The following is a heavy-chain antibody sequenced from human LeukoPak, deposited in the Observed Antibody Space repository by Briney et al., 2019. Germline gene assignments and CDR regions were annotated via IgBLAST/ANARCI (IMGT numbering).Heavy chain of an antibody. D-gene: IGHD3-10*01. J-gene: IGHJ4*02. CDR1: GFTFTRYS. Sequence: PGGSLRLSCAASGFTFTRYSMTWVRQAPGKGLEWVSYISSSSSTIHYADSVKGRFTIYRDNTKNSLYLQMNSLRAEDTAVYYCARDGGATLVRGVITFDYWGQGTLVTVSS. V-gene: IGHV3-48*04. CDR3: ARDGGATLVRGVITFDY. CDR2: ISSSSSTI.